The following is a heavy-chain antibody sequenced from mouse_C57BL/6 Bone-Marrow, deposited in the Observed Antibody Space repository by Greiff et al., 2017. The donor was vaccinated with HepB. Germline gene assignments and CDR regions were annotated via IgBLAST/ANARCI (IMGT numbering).Heavy chain of an antibody. J-gene: IGHJ3*01. Sequence: VQLKESGAELVRPGASVKLSCTASGFNIKDDYMHWVKQRPEQGLEWIGWIDPENGDTEYASKCQGKATITADTSSNTAYLQLSSLTSEDTAVYYCTVITTVVGAYWGQGTLVTVSA. CDR3: TVITTVVGAY. CDR2: IDPENGDT. CDR1: GFNIKDDY. D-gene: IGHD1-1*01. V-gene: IGHV14-4*01.